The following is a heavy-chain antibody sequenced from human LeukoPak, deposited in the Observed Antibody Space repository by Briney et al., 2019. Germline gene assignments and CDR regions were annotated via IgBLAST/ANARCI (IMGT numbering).Heavy chain of an antibody. J-gene: IGHJ4*02. V-gene: IGHV3-23*01. CDR2: ISGSGGSI. CDR3: AKDSSGYSDYFDY. CDR1: GFTFGDYV. D-gene: IGHD3-22*01. Sequence: GGSLRLSCSASGFTFGDYVMSWFRQAPGKGLEWVSAISGSGGSIYYADSVKGRFTISRDNSKNTLYLQMNSLRPEDTAVYYCAKDSSGYSDYFDYWGQGTLVTVSS.